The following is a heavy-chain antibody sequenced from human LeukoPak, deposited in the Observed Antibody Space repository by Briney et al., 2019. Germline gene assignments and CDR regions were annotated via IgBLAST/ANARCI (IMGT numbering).Heavy chain of an antibody. CDR1: GDTFTGYY. CDR3: ARVEEGAIDY. CDR2: INPNSGGT. V-gene: IGHV1-2*02. Sequence: ASVKLSCKASGDTFTGYYMQWVRQAPGQGHEWMGWINPNSGGTNYAQKFQGRVTMTRDTSISTAYMELSRLRSDDTAVYYCARVEEGAIDYWGQGTLVTVSS. D-gene: IGHD1-26*01. J-gene: IGHJ4*02.